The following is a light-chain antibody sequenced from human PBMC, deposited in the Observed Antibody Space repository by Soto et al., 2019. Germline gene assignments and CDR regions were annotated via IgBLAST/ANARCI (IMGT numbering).Light chain of an antibody. Sequence: EIVMTQSPATLSVSPGERATLSCRASQSVSSNLVWYQQRPGQAPRLIMYDASIRATGISARFSGSGSGTEFTFNISSLQSEDFALYYCQQYNNWPPLYTFGQGTKLEIK. J-gene: IGKJ2*01. CDR3: QQYNNWPPLYT. V-gene: IGKV3D-15*01. CDR2: DAS. CDR1: QSVSSN.